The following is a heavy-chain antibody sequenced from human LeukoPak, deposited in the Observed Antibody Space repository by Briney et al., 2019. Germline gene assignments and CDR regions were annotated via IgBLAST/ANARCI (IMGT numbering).Heavy chain of an antibody. CDR1: GYTFTSYG. CDR3: ARERFGELRPYWFDP. V-gene: IGHV7-4-1*02. CDR2: INTNTGNP. D-gene: IGHD3-10*01. J-gene: IGHJ5*02. Sequence: ASVKVSCKASGYTFTSYGISWVRQAPGQGLEWMGWINTNTGNPTYAQGFTGRFVFSLDTSVSTAYLQISSLKAEDTAVYYCARERFGELRPYWFDPWGQGTLVTVSS.